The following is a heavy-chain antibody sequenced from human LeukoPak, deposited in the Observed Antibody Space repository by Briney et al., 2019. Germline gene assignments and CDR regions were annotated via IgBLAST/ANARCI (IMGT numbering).Heavy chain of an antibody. V-gene: IGHV1-8*01. J-gene: IGHJ5*02. Sequence: ASVKVSCKASGYTFTSYDINWVRQATGQGLEWMGWMNPNSGNTGYAQKFQGRVTMTRNTSISTAYMELRSLRSDDTAVYYCARDPSFWSGYYGESRAWFDPWGQGTLVTVSS. CDR2: MNPNSGNT. D-gene: IGHD3-3*01. CDR1: GYTFTSYD. CDR3: ARDPSFWSGYYGESRAWFDP.